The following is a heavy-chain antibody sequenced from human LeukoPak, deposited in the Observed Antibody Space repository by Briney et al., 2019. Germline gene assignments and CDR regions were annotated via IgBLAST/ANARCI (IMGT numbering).Heavy chain of an antibody. V-gene: IGHV3-30*18. D-gene: IGHD6-6*01. Sequence: PGRSLRLSCAASGFTFSSYGMRWVRQAPGKGLEWVAVISYDGSNKYYADSVKGRFTISRDNSKNTLYLQMNSLRAEDTAVYYCAKGGSSSSYYFDYWGQGTLVTVSS. J-gene: IGHJ4*02. CDR2: ISYDGSNK. CDR1: GFTFSSYG. CDR3: AKGGSSSSYYFDY.